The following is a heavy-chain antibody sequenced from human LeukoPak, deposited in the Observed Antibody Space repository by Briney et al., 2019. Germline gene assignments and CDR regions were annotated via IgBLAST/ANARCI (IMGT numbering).Heavy chain of an antibody. Sequence: GESLKISCKGFEYSFTNYWIGWVRQMPGKGLEWMGIINPDDSDAKYSPSFEGQVTISADKSISTAYLQWSSLKASDTAMYYCARYDSSGWYRIFDYWGQGTLVTVSS. V-gene: IGHV5-51*01. CDR1: EYSFTNYW. D-gene: IGHD6-19*01. CDR3: ARYDSSGWYRIFDY. J-gene: IGHJ4*02. CDR2: INPDDSDA.